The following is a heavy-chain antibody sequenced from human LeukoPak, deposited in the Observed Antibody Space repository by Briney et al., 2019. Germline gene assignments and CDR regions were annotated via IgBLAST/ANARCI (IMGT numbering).Heavy chain of an antibody. V-gene: IGHV4-4*07. CDR2: IYTSGST. CDR1: GGSISSYY. Sequence: PSETLSLTCTVSGGSISSYYWSWLRQPAGKGLEWIGRIYTSGSTNYNPSLKSRVTMSVDTSKNQFSLKLSSVTAADTAVYYCARSPIAAAGTRYYFDYWGQGTLVTVSS. CDR3: ARSPIAAAGTRYYFDY. J-gene: IGHJ4*02. D-gene: IGHD6-13*01.